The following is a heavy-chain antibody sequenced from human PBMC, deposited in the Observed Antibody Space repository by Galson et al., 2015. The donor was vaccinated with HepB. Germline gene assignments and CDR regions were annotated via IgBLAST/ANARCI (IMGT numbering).Heavy chain of an antibody. CDR3: AKARGNSGWYGSLDY. Sequence: SLRLSCAASGFPFSTYSMHWVRQAPGKGLEWVGVISYDGNNKYYADSVRGRFTISRDNSKNTVYLQMNSLRAEDTAVYYCAKARGNSGWYGSLDYWGQGTVVTVSS. CDR1: GFPFSTYS. CDR2: ISYDGNNK. D-gene: IGHD6-19*01. V-gene: IGHV3-30-3*01. J-gene: IGHJ4*02.